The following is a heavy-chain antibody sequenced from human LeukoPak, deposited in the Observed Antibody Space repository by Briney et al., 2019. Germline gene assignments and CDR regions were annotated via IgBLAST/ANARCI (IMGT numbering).Heavy chain of an antibody. CDR1: GGSISSYY. CDR2: IYYSGST. CDR3: ASGYCGGACQLGGVDM. D-gene: IGHD2-21*02. Sequence: SETLSLTCTVSGGSISSYYWSWIRQPPGKGLKWIGYIYYSGSTNYNPSLKSRVTISEDTSKNQFSLKLSSVTAADTAVYYCASGYCGGACQLGGVDMWGQGTMVTVSS. V-gene: IGHV4-59*01. J-gene: IGHJ3*02.